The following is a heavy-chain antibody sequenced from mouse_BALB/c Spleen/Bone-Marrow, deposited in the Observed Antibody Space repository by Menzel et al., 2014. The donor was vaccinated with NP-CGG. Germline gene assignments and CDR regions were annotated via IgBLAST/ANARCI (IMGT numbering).Heavy chain of an antibody. D-gene: IGHD1-1*01. CDR3: KSNNYGSSRGFVY. CDR2: ISPGNGDI. Sequence: VQLQQSAAELVKPGASVKMSCKASGYTFTDHAIHWVKQKPEQGLEWIGYISPGNGDIKYNEKFKGKATLTADKPSSTAYMQLNSLTSEDSAVYFCKSNNYGSSRGFVYWGQGTPVTVSA. V-gene: IGHV1S53*02. J-gene: IGHJ3*01. CDR1: GYTFTDHA.